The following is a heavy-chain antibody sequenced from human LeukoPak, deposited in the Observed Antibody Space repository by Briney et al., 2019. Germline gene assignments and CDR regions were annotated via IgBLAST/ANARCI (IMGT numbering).Heavy chain of an antibody. CDR2: ISSSGST. Sequence: SETLPLTCTVSGGSINSYYWSWIRQPAGKGLEWIGRISSSGSTNYNPSLKSRVTISVDTSKNQFSLKLSSVTAADTAVYFCARGPYSYDSSGAFDIWGQGTMVTVSS. V-gene: IGHV4-4*07. D-gene: IGHD3-22*01. J-gene: IGHJ3*02. CDR1: GGSINSYY. CDR3: ARGPYSYDSSGAFDI.